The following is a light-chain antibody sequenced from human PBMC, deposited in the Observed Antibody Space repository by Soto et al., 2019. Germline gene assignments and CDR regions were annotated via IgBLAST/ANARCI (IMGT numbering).Light chain of an antibody. CDR2: AAS. V-gene: IGKV1-8*01. CDR3: QQYYSYPRT. CDR1: QDISSY. Sequence: ALRMTQSPSSFSASTGDRVTITCRASQDISSYLAWYQQKPGKAPKLLIYAASILQSGVPSRFSGSGSGTDFTLTISCLQSEDFATYYCQQYYSYPRTFGQGTKVEIK. J-gene: IGKJ1*01.